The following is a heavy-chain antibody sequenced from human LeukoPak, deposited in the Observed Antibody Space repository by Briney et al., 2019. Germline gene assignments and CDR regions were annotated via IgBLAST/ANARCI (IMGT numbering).Heavy chain of an antibody. Sequence: GASVHLSSNASGYSFTRYNMHWVRAAPGQRHEWTGWINPNSGGTNYAQKFQGRVTMTRDTYISAAYMELRRLRSDDTAVYYCARAGIMITFGGVIVKALGDYWGQGTLVTVYS. CDR3: ARAGIMITFGGVIVKALGDY. D-gene: IGHD3-16*02. J-gene: IGHJ4*02. CDR2: INPNSGGT. CDR1: GYSFTRYN. V-gene: IGHV1-2*02.